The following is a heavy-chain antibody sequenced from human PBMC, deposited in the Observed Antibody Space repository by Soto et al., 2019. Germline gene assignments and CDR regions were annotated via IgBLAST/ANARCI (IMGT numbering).Heavy chain of an antibody. D-gene: IGHD6-19*01. J-gene: IGHJ3*02. V-gene: IGHV3-23*01. Sequence: EVQLLESGGGLVQPGGSLRLSCAASGFTFSTYAMSWVRQAPGKGLEWVATIRGSGGNTHYADSVKGRFTTSRDNSEDSVYLRMNTLRAEDTAVYCWGRVKALTLSSGWYGCNDILGHGLRVTVSS. CDR3: GRVKALTLSSGWYGCNDI. CDR2: IRGSGGNT. CDR1: GFTFSTYA.